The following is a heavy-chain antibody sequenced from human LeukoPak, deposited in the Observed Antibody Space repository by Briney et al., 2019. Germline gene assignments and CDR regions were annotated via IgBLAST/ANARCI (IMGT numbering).Heavy chain of an antibody. V-gene: IGHV3-7*01. CDR1: GFTFSSYW. CDR2: IKQDGSEK. D-gene: IGHD3-22*01. Sequence: GGSLRLSCAASGFTFSSYWMSWVRQAPGKGLEWVANIKQDGSEKYYVDSVKGRFTISRDNAKNSLYLQMNSLRAEDTAVYYWARDADYYDSSGYYSWGGNDYWGQGTLVTVSS. J-gene: IGHJ4*02. CDR3: ARDADYYDSSGYYSWGGNDY.